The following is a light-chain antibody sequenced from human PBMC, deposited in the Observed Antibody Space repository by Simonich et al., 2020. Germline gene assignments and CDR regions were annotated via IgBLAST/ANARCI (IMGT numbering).Light chain of an antibody. CDR3: QQYGSSPPSYT. Sequence: EIVLTQSPATLSLSPGERATLSCRASQSVSSYLAWYQQKPGQAPRLLIYDASSRATGIPDRFSGSGSGTDFTLTISRLEPEDFAVYYCQQYGSSPPSYTFGQGTKLEIK. V-gene: IGKV3-20*01. CDR1: QSVSSY. CDR2: DAS. J-gene: IGKJ2*01.